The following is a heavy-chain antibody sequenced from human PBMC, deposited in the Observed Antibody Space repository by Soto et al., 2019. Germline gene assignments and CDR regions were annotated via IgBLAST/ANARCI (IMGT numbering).Heavy chain of an antibody. J-gene: IGHJ6*02. Sequence: QVQLQESGPGLVKPSETLSLTCTVSGGSISSYYWSWIRQPPGKGLEWIGYIYYSGSTNYNPSLKSRVTISVDTSKNQFSLKLTSVTAADTAVYYCARRGYSYPVVGVWGQGTTVTVSS. D-gene: IGHD5-18*01. CDR1: GGSISSYY. CDR3: ARRGYSYPVVGV. V-gene: IGHV4-59*01. CDR2: IYYSGST.